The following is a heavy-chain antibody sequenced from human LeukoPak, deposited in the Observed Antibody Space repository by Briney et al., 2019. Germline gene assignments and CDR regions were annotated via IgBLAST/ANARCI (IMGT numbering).Heavy chain of an antibody. CDR3: ARVDYYYDSSGFFDY. V-gene: IGHV3-48*01. J-gene: IGHJ4*02. CDR1: RCTFSSYS. Sequence: GGSLRLFCAVSRCTFSSYSMNWVRQAPGKGLEWVSDISRSSTTIYYADSVKGRFTVSRDNAKNSLYLQMSSLRAEDTAVYYCARVDYYYDSSGFFDYWGQGALVTVSS. D-gene: IGHD3-22*01. CDR2: ISRSSTTI.